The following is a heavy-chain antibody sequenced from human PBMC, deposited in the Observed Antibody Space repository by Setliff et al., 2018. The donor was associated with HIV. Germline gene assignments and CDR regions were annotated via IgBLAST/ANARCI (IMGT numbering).Heavy chain of an antibody. D-gene: IGHD2-15*01. J-gene: IGHJ6*02. Sequence: ASVKVSCKASGYTFTSSYIHWVRQAPGQGLEWMGIINPSSGSASYTQKFQGRVTITRDTSARTAYMELSSLRSEDTAVYYCARDPTVVMSYYYYGMDVWGQGTTVTVSS. V-gene: IGHV1-46*01. CDR1: GYTFTSSY. CDR2: INPSSGSA. CDR3: ARDPTVVMSYYYYGMDV.